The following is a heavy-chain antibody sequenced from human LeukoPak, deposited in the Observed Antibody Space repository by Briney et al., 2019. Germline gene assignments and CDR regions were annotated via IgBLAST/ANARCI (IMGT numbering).Heavy chain of an antibody. CDR1: GYSFTVYW. CDR2: IYTGDSDT. J-gene: IGHJ3*02. Sequence: GGSLHISCKGSGYSFTVYWIGWAGQVPGKGREWMGIIYTGDSDTRYSPPFQGQVTISADKSVTTAYLQWSSLKASDTAMYYCALGAVRGLHAFDIWGQGTMVTVSS. CDR3: ALGAVRGLHAFDI. V-gene: IGHV5-51*01. D-gene: IGHD3-10*01.